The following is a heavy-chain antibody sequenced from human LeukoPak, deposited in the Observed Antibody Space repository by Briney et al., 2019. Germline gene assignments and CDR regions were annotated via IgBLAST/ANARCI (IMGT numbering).Heavy chain of an antibody. Sequence: RGSLRPSSAASRFTSSSYAMSSVRHTPREGLWCVSAISVTGGITYSAHSAKGRFTISRDNSKNTLYLHMNSLRAQDTAVYYCSKYGLYIVVVPAAMWVDYWGQGTLVTVSS. CDR3: SKYGLYIVVVPAAMWVDY. CDR1: RFTSSSYA. CDR2: ISVTGGIT. D-gene: IGHD2-2*01. J-gene: IGHJ4*02. V-gene: IGHV3-23*01.